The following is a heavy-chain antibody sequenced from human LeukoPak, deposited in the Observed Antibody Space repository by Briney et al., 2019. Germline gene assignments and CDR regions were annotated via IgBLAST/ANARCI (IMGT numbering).Heavy chain of an antibody. Sequence: GGFLRLSCAASGFTFSSYAMSWVRQAPGKGLEWVSAITGVGGSTYYADSVKGRFTISRDNSKNTLYLQTKRLRAADTAVYYCAKKQWLVPSYFDYWGQGTLVTVSS. CDR1: GFTFSSYA. CDR3: AKKQWLVPSYFDY. CDR2: ITGVGGST. J-gene: IGHJ4*02. V-gene: IGHV3-23*01. D-gene: IGHD6-19*01.